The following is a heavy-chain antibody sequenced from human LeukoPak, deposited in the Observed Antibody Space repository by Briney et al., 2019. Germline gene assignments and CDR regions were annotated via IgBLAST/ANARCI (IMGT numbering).Heavy chain of an antibody. CDR1: GFTFSSYS. CDR2: ISSSSSYI. V-gene: IGHV3-21*01. CDR3: AICRDGYKILFGY. Sequence: PGGSLRLSCAASGFTFSSYSMNWVRQAPGKGLEWVSSISSSSSYIYYADSVRGRFTISRDNAKKSLYLQMNSLRAEDTAVYYCAICRDGYKILFGYWGQGTLVTVSS. J-gene: IGHJ4*02. D-gene: IGHD5-24*01.